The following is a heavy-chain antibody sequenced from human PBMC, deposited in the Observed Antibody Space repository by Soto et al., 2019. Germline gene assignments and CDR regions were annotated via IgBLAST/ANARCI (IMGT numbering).Heavy chain of an antibody. CDR1: GFTFSSYG. J-gene: IGHJ6*02. V-gene: IGHV3-33*01. CDR2: IWYDGSNE. D-gene: IGHD3-10*01. CDR3: ARDSYYGPGRGGMDV. Sequence: QVQLVESGGGVVQPGRSLRLSCAASGFTFSSYGMHWVRQAPGKGLEWVAVIWYDGSNEYYADSVKGRFTISRDNSKNPLYLHMNSLRAEDTSVYYCARDSYYGPGRGGMDVWGQGTTVTVSS.